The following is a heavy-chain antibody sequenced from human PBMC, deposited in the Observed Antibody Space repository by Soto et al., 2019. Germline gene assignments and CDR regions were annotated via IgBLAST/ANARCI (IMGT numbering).Heavy chain of an antibody. V-gene: IGHV4-59*08. Sequence: QVQLQESGPGLVKPSETLSLTCTVSGGSISSYYWSWIRQPPGKGLEWIGYIYYSGSTNYNPSLMSRVTISVDKSKNQCSLKLCSVTAADTAVYYCASSGYYYYFDYWGQGTLVTVSS. CDR2: IYYSGST. D-gene: IGHD3-22*01. CDR1: GGSISSYY. J-gene: IGHJ4*02. CDR3: ASSGYYYYFDY.